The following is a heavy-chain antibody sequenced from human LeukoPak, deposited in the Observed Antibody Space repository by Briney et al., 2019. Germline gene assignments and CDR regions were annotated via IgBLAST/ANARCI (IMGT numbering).Heavy chain of an antibody. D-gene: IGHD6-19*01. V-gene: IGHV1-3*01. Sequence: ASVKVSCKASGYTFTSYAMHWVRQAPGQRLEWMGWINAGNGNTKYSQKFQGRVTITRDTSASTAYMELSSLRSEDTAVYYCARESAPSIAVAGRLRYYYGMDVWGQGTTVTVSS. CDR3: ARESAPSIAVAGRLRYYYGMDV. J-gene: IGHJ6*02. CDR2: INAGNGNT. CDR1: GYTFTSYA.